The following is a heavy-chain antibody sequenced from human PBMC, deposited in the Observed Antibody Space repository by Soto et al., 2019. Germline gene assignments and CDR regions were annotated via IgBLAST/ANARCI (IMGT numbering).Heavy chain of an antibody. J-gene: IGHJ6*02. V-gene: IGHV4-59*01. CDR1: GGSISSYY. CDR2: IYYSGST. D-gene: IGHD6-13*01. Sequence: SETLSLTCTASGGSISSYYWSWIRQPPGKGLEWIGYIYYSGSTNYNPSLKSRVTISVDTSKNQFSLKLSSVTAADTAVYYCASRSIAAAGTNYYYGMDVWGQGTTVTVSS. CDR3: ASRSIAAAGTNYYYGMDV.